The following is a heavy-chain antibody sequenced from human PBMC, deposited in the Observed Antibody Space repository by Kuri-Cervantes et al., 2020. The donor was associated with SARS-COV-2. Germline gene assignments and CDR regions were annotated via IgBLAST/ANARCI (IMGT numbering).Heavy chain of an antibody. CDR3: AKAISNYPSYYYYGMDV. Sequence: GGSLRLSCAASGFTFSSYWMHWVRQAPGKGLVWVSRINSDGSSTSYADSVKGRFTISRDNAKNTLYLQMNSLRAEDTAVYYCAKAISNYPSYYYYGMDVWGQGNTV. D-gene: IGHD4-11*01. CDR2: INSDGSST. J-gene: IGHJ6*02. CDR1: GFTFSSYW. V-gene: IGHV3-74*01.